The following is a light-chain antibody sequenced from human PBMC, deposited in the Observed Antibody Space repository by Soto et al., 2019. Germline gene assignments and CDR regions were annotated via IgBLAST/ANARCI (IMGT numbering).Light chain of an antibody. CDR2: DAS. CDR1: QSVSSY. J-gene: IGKJ5*01. Sequence: EIVLTQPPATLSLYPGERATLXXRASQSVSSYLAWYQQKPGQAPRXLIYDASNRATGIPARFSGSGSGTDFTLTISRLEPEDFAVYYCQQYGSSPYTFGLGTRLEIK. CDR3: QQYGSSPYT. V-gene: IGKV3-11*01.